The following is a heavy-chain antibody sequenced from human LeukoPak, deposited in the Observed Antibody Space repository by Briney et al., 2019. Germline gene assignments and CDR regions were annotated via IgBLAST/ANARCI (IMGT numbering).Heavy chain of an antibody. Sequence: PGGSLRLSCAASGFTFSSYAMHWVRQAPGKGLEYVSAIGSNGGSTYYANSVKGRFTISRDNSKNTLYLQMGSLRAEDMAVYYCAREEATIRDNWFDPWGQGTLVTVSS. J-gene: IGHJ5*02. CDR3: AREEATIRDNWFDP. D-gene: IGHD5-12*01. CDR2: IGSNGGST. CDR1: GFTFSSYA. V-gene: IGHV3-64*01.